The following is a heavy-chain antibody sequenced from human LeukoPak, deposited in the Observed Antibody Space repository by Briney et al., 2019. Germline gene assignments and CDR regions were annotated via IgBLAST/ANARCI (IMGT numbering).Heavy chain of an antibody. D-gene: IGHD6-19*01. CDR3: ARAADGSSGRFDY. CDR2: ISGSGGST. J-gene: IGHJ4*02. V-gene: IGHV3-23*01. CDR1: GFTFSSYA. Sequence: PGGSLRLSCAASGFTFSSYAMSWVRQAPGKGLEWVSAISGSGGSTYYADSVKGRFTISRHNSQNTLYLQMNSLKSEDTAVYYCARAADGSSGRFDYWGQGTLVTVSS.